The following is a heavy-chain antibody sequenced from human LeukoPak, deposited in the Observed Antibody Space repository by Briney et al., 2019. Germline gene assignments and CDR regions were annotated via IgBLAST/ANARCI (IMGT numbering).Heavy chain of an antibody. Sequence: GGSLRLSCAASGFTFSSYSMNWVRQAPGKGLEWVSYISSSSSTIYYADSVKGRFTISRDNAKNSLYLQMNSLGAEDTAVYYCAPWTVAGRGAPYYFDYWGQGTLVTVSS. V-gene: IGHV3-48*01. CDR3: APWTVAGRGAPYYFDY. D-gene: IGHD6-19*01. J-gene: IGHJ4*02. CDR1: GFTFSSYS. CDR2: ISSSSSTI.